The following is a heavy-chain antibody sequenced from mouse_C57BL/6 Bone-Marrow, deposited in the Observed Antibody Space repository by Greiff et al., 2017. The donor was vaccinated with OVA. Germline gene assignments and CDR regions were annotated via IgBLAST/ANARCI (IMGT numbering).Heavy chain of an antibody. CDR2: IWRGGST. J-gene: IGHJ1*03. V-gene: IGHV2-5*01. Sequence: VKLQQSGPGLVQPSQSLSITCTVSGFSLTSYGVHWVRQSPGKGLEWLGVIWRGGSTDYNAAFMSRLSITKDNSKSQVFFKMNSLQADDTAIYYCAKNPLYYGSSYGYFDVWGTGTTVTVSS. D-gene: IGHD1-1*01. CDR3: AKNPLYYGSSYGYFDV. CDR1: GFSLTSYG.